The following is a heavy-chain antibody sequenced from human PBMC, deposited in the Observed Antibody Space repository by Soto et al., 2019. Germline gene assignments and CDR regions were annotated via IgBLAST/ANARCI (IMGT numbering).Heavy chain of an antibody. V-gene: IGHV3-48*03. Sequence: PGGSLRLSCAASGFTLSSYAMNWVRQAPGKGLEWVSYISSSGSTIYYADSVKGRFTISRDNAKNSLYLRMNSLRAEDTAVYYCARDRAYYYDTSGPRWGQGTLVTVSS. CDR1: GFTLSSYA. CDR3: ARDRAYYYDTSGPR. J-gene: IGHJ4*02. CDR2: ISSSGSTI. D-gene: IGHD3-22*01.